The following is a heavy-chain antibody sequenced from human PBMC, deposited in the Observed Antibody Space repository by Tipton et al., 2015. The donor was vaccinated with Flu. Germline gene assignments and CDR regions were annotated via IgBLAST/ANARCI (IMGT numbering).Heavy chain of an antibody. D-gene: IGHD3-22*01. J-gene: IGHJ3*02. V-gene: IGHV4-4*07. CDR1: GGSTSSYY. Sequence: TLSLTCTVSGGSTSSYYWSWIRQPAGKGLEWIGRIYTSGSTNYNPSLKSRVTMSVDTSKNQFSLKLSSVTAADTAVYYCAGSLTYYYDSTAADAFDIWGQGTMVTVSS. CDR3: AGSLTYYYDSTAADAFDI. CDR2: IYTSGST.